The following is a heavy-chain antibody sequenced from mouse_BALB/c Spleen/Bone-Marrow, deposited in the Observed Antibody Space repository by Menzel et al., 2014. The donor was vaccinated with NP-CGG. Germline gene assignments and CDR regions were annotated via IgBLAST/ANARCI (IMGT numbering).Heavy chain of an antibody. D-gene: IGHD2-3*01. J-gene: IGHJ2*01. CDR2: IYPSDNYT. V-gene: IGHV1-69*02. CDR3: TRTYEYFDY. Sequence: VQLQESGAELVRPGASVKLSCKTSGYTFTSYWINWVKQRPGQGLEWIGNIYPSDNYTNYNLKFKDKATLTVDISSTTAYMQLSSPTSEDSAVYYCTRTYEYFDYWGQGTTLTVSS. CDR1: GYTFTSYW.